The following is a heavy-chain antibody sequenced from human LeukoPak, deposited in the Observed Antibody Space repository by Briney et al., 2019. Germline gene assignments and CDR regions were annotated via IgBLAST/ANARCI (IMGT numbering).Heavy chain of an antibody. V-gene: IGHV3-21*01. D-gene: IGHD3-22*01. CDR2: ISSSSSYI. CDR3: ARAHMTTYYYDSSGYYPLNY. Sequence: GSLRLSCAASGFTFSSYSMNWVRQAPGKGLEWVSSISSSSSYIYYADSVKGRFTISRDNAKNSLYLQMNSLRAEDTAVYYCARAHMTTYYYDSSGYYPLNYWGQGTLVTVSS. J-gene: IGHJ4*02. CDR1: GFTFSSYS.